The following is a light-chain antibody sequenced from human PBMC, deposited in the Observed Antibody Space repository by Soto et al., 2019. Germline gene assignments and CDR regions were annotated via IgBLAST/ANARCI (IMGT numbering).Light chain of an antibody. CDR2: DVD. V-gene: IGLV2-14*03. CDR3: SSYTTSSTVV. CDR1: SSDVGSYNY. Sequence: QSALTQPASVSGSPGQSITLSCTGTSSDVGSYNYVSWYQQHPGKAPKLMIYDVDNRPSGVSNRFSGSKSDNTASLTISGLQAEDEADYYCSSYTTSSTVVFGGGTKVTVL. J-gene: IGLJ3*02.